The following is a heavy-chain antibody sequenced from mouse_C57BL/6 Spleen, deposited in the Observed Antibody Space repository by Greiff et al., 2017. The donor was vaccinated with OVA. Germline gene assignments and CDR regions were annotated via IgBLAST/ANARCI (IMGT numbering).Heavy chain of an antibody. CDR1: GFTFSSYG. D-gene: IGHD1-1*01. J-gene: IGHJ4*01. V-gene: IGHV5-6*01. CDR3: ARTVVDYYAMDY. Sequence: EVQVVESGGDLVKPGGSLKLSCAASGFTFSSYGMSWVRQTPDKRLEWVATISSGGSYTYYPDSVKGRFTISRDNAKNTLYLQMSSLKSEDTAMYYCARTVVDYYAMDYWGQGTSVTVSS. CDR2: ISSGGSYT.